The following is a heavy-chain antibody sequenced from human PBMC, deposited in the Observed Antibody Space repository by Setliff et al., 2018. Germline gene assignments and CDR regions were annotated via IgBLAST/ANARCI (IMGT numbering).Heavy chain of an antibody. CDR2: IFGSGANT. CDR1: GFIFSNFA. V-gene: IGHV3-23*01. Sequence: LRLSCATSGFIFSNFAMSWVRQAPGKGLEWVATIFGSGANTYYADSVRGRFTISRDNSKSTLYLQMNSLRAEDTAVYYCAKDGDNYHDSGDYYHEFDYWGQGAQVTVSS. J-gene: IGHJ4*02. D-gene: IGHD3-22*01. CDR3: AKDGDNYHDSGDYYHEFDY.